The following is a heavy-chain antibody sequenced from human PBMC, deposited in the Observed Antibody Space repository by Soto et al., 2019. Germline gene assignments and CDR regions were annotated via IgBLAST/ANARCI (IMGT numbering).Heavy chain of an antibody. CDR3: ARGHGGITVFGAPGHFDY. CDR2: VSYIGST. CDR1: GDSISSSTYY. V-gene: IGHV4-39*01. D-gene: IGHD3-3*01. Sequence: QLQLQESGPGLVKPSETLSLTCTVSGDSISSSTYYWGWIRQPPGKVLEWIGSVSYIGSTYYNPPLKSRVTISVDTSKNQFSLKVSSVSAADAAVYYCARGHGGITVFGAPGHFDYWGQGTLVTVSS. J-gene: IGHJ4*02.